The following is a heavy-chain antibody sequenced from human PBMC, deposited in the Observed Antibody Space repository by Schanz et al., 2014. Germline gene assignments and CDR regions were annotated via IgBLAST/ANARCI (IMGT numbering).Heavy chain of an antibody. Sequence: QVQVVQSGGGLVKPGGSLRLSCAASGFVFGDYYMTWIRQAPGKGLEWLSYISDSGTYTNYADSVKSRFTISRDNSRNTLYLQMNSLRAEDTAVYYCARDGYSVVVISPTESFDSWGQGTMVTVSP. V-gene: IGHV3-11*06. J-gene: IGHJ3*02. D-gene: IGHD2-21*01. CDR3: ARDGYSVVVISPTESFDS. CDR1: GFVFGDYY. CDR2: ISDSGTYT.